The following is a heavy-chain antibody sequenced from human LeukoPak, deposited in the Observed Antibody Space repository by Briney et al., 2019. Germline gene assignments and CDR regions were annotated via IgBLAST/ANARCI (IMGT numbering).Heavy chain of an antibody. J-gene: IGHJ6*02. CDR3: ARGYGDYYSGVDV. D-gene: IGHD4-17*01. Sequence: GGSLRLSCRASGFTFSRYWMTCVRQAPGDWLEWVANIKADGSKEYYVDSVMCRFTISRHNAQNSLFLQMNSLRTYHTTIYYCARGYGDYYSGVDVCGQGTTVTVSS. V-gene: IGHV3-7*04. CDR1: GFTFSRYW. CDR2: IKADGSKE.